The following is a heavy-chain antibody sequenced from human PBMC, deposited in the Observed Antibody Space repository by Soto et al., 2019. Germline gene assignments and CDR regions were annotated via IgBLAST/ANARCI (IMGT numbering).Heavy chain of an antibody. CDR3: ARVVTTRSGYYYYGMDV. CDR1: GGTFSSYA. CDR2: IIPIFGTA. D-gene: IGHD4-17*01. J-gene: IGHJ6*02. V-gene: IGHV1-69*13. Sequence: SVKVSCKASGGTFSSYAISWVRQAPGQGLEWMGGIIPIFGTANYAQKFQGRVTITADESTSTAYMELSSLRSEDTAVYYCARVVTTRSGYYYYGMDVWGQGTTVTVSS.